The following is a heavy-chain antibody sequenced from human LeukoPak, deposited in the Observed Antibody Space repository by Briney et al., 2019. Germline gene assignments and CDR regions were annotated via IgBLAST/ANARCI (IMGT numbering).Heavy chain of an antibody. J-gene: IGHJ4*02. Sequence: PSETLSLTCTVSGGSISSYYWSWIWQPAGKGLEWIGRIYTSGSTNYNPSLKSRVTISVDKSKNQFSLKLSSVTAADTAVYYCARVGATGSGYYFDYWGQGTLVTVSS. CDR3: ARVGATGSGYYFDY. CDR2: IYTSGST. D-gene: IGHD1-26*01. V-gene: IGHV4-4*07. CDR1: GGSISSYY.